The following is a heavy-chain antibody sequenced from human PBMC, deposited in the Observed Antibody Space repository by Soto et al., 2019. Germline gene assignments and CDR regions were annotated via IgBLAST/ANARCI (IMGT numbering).Heavy chain of an antibody. CDR2: INPGPNSA. CDR1: DDSLSSHF. CDR3: ERAPSTVPSLAPPY. Sequence: GASVKVSCKASDDSLSSHFINLVRQAPGESLQWMGIINPGPNSASYAQEFQGRLRLTSDMSSRTIFMHLSSLRSDDTAVYYCERAPSTVPSLAPPYWGQGTLLTASS. D-gene: IGHD2-21*02. V-gene: IGHV1-46*01. J-gene: IGHJ4*02.